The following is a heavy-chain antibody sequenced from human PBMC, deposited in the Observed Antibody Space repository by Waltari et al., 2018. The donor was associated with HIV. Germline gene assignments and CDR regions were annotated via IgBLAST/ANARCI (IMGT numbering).Heavy chain of an antibody. Sequence: EVHLVQSGPEVKKPGATMKISCSVSGYTFTDHYIHWVQEAPGKGLEWMGLTDPEDGETVYAEKCQARPTITADTSVDTVYMELTSLRSDDAAVYYCAALAAAAYFDAWGQGTLLTVSS. V-gene: IGHV1-69-2*01. CDR1: GYTFTDHY. CDR2: TDPEDGET. CDR3: AALAAAAYFDA. J-gene: IGHJ4*02. D-gene: IGHD6-13*01.